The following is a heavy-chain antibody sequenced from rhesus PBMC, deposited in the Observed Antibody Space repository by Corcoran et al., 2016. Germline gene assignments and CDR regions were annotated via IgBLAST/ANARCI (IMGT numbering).Heavy chain of an antibody. J-gene: IGHJ2*01. D-gene: IGHD3-28*01. CDR3: ASSPGYYWYFDL. V-gene: IGHV4-169*02. Sequence: QLQLQESGPGLVKPSETLSVTCAVSGGSISSSYWSWIRQAPGKGLEWIGYIYGSGSSTNYNPSPKSRVTLSVDTSKNQLSLKLSSVTAADTAVYYCASSPGYYWYFDLWGPGTPITISS. CDR1: GGSISSSY. CDR2: IYGSGSST.